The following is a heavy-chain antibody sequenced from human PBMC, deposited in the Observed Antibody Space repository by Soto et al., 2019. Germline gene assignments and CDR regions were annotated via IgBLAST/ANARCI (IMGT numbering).Heavy chain of an antibody. CDR3: ARRFSSGWYARGTPDFSWFDP. CDR2: IYYSGST. CDR1: GGSISSSSYY. Sequence: PSETLSLTCTVSGGSISSSSYYWGWIRQPPGKGLEWIGSIYYSGSTYYNPSLKSRVTISVDTSKNQFSLKLSSVTAADTAVYYCARRFSSGWYARGTPDFSWFDPWGQGTLVTVSS. J-gene: IGHJ5*02. V-gene: IGHV4-39*01. D-gene: IGHD6-19*01.